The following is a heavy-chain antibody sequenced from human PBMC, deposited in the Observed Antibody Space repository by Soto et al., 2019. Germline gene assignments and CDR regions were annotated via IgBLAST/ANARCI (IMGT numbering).Heavy chain of an antibody. Sequence: QVQLQESGPGLVKPSETLSLTCTVSADSISNYYWSWIRQPPGKGLEWNGYFSYRGSTNYNPSLKSRVTISVDTSKNQFSLNVSSVTAADTAVYYCTRVGARSCSGATCPMAYWGQGALVTVSS. CDR1: ADSISNYY. D-gene: IGHD2-15*01. J-gene: IGHJ4*02. V-gene: IGHV4-59*01. CDR2: FSYRGST. CDR3: TRVGARSCSGATCPMAY.